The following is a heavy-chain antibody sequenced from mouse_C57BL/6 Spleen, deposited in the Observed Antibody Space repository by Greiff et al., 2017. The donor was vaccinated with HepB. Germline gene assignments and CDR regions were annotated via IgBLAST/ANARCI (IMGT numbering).Heavy chain of an antibody. D-gene: IGHD2-5*01. CDR3: AIRNTNFLFAY. Sequence: EVMLVESGGGLVKPGGSLKLSCAASGFTFSDYGMHWVRQAPEKGLEWVAYISSGSSTIYYADTVKGRFTISRDNAKNTLFLQMTSLRSEDTAMYYYAIRNTNFLFAYWGQGTLVTVSA. CDR2: ISSGSSTI. V-gene: IGHV5-17*01. J-gene: IGHJ3*01. CDR1: GFTFSDYG.